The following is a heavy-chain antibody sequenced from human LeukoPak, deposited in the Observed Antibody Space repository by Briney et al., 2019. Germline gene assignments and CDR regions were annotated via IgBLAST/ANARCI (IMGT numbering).Heavy chain of an antibody. CDR3: AKPGYCDGSSCSFFFGMDV. Sequence: GGSLRLSCAVSGFTFSSYAMTWVRQAPGKGLEWVSTISGTTTSTYYADSVKGRFIISRDNSKDTLYLQMNSLRAEDTAVYYCAKPGYCDGSSCSFFFGMDVWGQGTTVTVSS. J-gene: IGHJ6*02. CDR1: GFTFSSYA. CDR2: ISGTTTST. V-gene: IGHV3-23*01. D-gene: IGHD2-2*01.